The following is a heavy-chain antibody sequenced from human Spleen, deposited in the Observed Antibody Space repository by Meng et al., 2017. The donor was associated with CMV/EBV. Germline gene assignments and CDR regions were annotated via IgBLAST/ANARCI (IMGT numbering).Heavy chain of an antibody. CDR1: GYTFNGYY. Sequence: SGYTFNGYYMHWVRQAPGQGLEWMGWINPNSGGTNYAQKLQGRVTMTTDTSTSTAYMELRSLRSDDTAVYYCARDLKVGALDYFDYWGQGTLVTVSS. CDR3: ARDLKVGALDYFDY. CDR2: INPNSGGT. J-gene: IGHJ4*02. D-gene: IGHD1-26*01. V-gene: IGHV1-2*02.